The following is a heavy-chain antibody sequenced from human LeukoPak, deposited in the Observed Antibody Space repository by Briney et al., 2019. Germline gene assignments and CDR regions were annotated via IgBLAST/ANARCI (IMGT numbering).Heavy chain of an antibody. V-gene: IGHV4-34*01. CDR2: INHSGST. CDR1: GGSFSGYY. Sequence: SETLSLTCAVYGGSFSGYYWSWIRQPPGKGLEWIGEINHSGSTNYNPSLKSRVTISVDTSKNQFSLKLRSVTAADTAVYYCAREGNWNYNPALDVWGKGTTVTVSS. CDR3: AREGNWNYNPALDV. D-gene: IGHD1-7*01. J-gene: IGHJ6*04.